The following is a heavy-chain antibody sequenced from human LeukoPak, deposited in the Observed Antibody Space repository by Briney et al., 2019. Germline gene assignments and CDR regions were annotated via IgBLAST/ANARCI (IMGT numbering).Heavy chain of an antibody. J-gene: IGHJ4*02. V-gene: IGHV4-31*03. CDR3: ARGEDSSGYIFDY. CDR1: GGSISSGGYY. D-gene: IGHD3-22*01. CDR2: IYYSGST. Sequence: SETLSLTCTVSGGSISSGGYYWSWIRQHPGKGLEWIGYIYYSGSTYYNPSLKSRVTISVDTSKNQFSLKLSSVTAADTAVYYCARGEDSSGYIFDYWGQGTLVTVSS.